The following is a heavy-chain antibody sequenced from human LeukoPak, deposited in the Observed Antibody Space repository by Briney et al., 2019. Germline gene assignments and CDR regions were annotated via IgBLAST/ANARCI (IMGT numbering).Heavy chain of an antibody. Sequence: DIXWVXQADGEGIEWXGWMNTNKGKTVYAQKLQGRVTINRNTSISTAYMELSSLRSEDTAVYYCAREVYYDSSGYYNWGQGTLVTVSS. D-gene: IGHD3-22*01. CDR3: AREVYYDSSGYYN. V-gene: IGHV1-8*03. J-gene: IGHJ4*02. CDR2: MNTNKGKT. CDR1: D.